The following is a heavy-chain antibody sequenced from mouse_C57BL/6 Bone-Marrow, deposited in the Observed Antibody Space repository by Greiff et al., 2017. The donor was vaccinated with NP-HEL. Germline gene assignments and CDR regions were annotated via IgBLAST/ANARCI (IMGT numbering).Heavy chain of an antibody. D-gene: IGHD4-1*01. CDR1: GYTFTDYY. J-gene: IGHJ4*01. V-gene: IGHV1-75*01. CDR3: ARRRTGYAMDY. CDR2: IFPGSGST. Sequence: VQLQQSGPELVKPGASVKISCKASGYTFTDYYINWVKQRPGQGLEWIGWIFPGSGSTYYNEKFKGKATLTVDKSSSTAYMLLISLTSEDAAVYFCARRRTGYAMDYWGQGTSVTVSS.